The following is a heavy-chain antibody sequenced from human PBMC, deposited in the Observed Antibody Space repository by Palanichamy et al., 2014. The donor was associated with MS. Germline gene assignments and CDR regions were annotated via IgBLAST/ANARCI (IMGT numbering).Heavy chain of an antibody. D-gene: IGHD3-22*01. Sequence: QVQLVESGGGLVKPGGSLRLSCAASGFTFSDYYMTWIRQAPGKGLEWVPYISPSDTYRDYADSVKGRFTISRDNAKNSLYLQMNSLRAEDTAVYYCARDAYYYDSSGYPYWGQGTLVTVSS. V-gene: IGHV3-11*06. CDR3: ARDAYYYDSSGYPY. CDR1: GFTFSDYY. J-gene: IGHJ4*02. CDR2: ISPSDTYR.